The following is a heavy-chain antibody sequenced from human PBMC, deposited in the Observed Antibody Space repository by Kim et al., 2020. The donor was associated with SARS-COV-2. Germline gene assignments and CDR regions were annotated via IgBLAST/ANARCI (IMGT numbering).Heavy chain of an antibody. D-gene: IGHD2-2*02. CDR2: IYPGDSDT. CDR1: GYSFTSYW. V-gene: IGHV5-51*01. CDR3: ARHCSSTSCYIGEKANGMDV. J-gene: IGHJ6*02. Sequence: GESLKISCKGSGYSFTSYWIGWVRQMPGKGLEWMGIIYPGDSDTRYSPSFQGQVTISADKSISTAYLQWSSLKASDTAMYYCARHCSSTSCYIGEKANGMDVWGQGTTVTVSS.